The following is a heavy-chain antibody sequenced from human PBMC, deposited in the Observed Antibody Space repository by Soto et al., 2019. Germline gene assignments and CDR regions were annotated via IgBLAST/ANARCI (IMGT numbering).Heavy chain of an antibody. J-gene: IGHJ6*02. D-gene: IGHD6-6*01. CDR1: GYTFNSYD. Sequence: GASVKVSCKASGYTFNSYDINWVRQATGQGLEWMGWMNPKSGTANYAQRFQGRVTITADESTSTAYMELSSLRSEDTAVYYCARGPREPRSSSAYHYYYYYGMDVWGQGTTVTVSS. V-gene: IGHV1-69*13. CDR2: MNPKSGTA. CDR3: ARGPREPRSSSAYHYYYYYGMDV.